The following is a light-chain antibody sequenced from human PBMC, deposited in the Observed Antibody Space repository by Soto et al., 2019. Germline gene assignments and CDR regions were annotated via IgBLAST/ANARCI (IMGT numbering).Light chain of an antibody. CDR2: RNN. V-gene: IGLV1-47*01. CDR3: AAWDDSLSPV. Sequence: QSVLTQPPSASGTPGQRVTISCSGSSSNIGSNYVYWYQQLPGTAPKLLIYRNNQRPSGVPDRFSGSKSGTSASLAISGLRSEDEADYYCAAWDDSLSPVFGGRTKLTVL. CDR1: SSNIGSNY. J-gene: IGLJ2*01.